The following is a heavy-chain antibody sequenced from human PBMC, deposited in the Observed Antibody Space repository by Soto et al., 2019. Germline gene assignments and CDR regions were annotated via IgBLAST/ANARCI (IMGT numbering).Heavy chain of an antibody. CDR2: LSRGGGTT. D-gene: IGHD1-1*01. Sequence: EAQRSESGGDLVQPGGSLRLSCAASGFTFSSHGMSLVRQAPGKGLEWISGLSRGGGTTYYADSVKGRFTISRDNSKNTLELIMNSLRVEDTALYYCAKDGQFRTDGFDVWGQGTMVTVSS. CDR3: AKDGQFRTDGFDV. CDR1: GFTFSSHG. J-gene: IGHJ3*01. V-gene: IGHV3-23*01.